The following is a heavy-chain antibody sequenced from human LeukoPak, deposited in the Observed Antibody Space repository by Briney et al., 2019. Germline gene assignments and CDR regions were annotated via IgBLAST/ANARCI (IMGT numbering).Heavy chain of an antibody. D-gene: IGHD3-9*01. CDR1: GGSISSSSYY. Sequence: SETLSLTCAVSGGSISSSSYYWGWIRQPPGKGLEWIGSIYYSGSTYYNPSLKSRVTISVDTSKNQFSLKLSSVTAADTAVYYCARHTLRYFDWLPSVYYFDYWGQGTLVTVSS. CDR2: IYYSGST. J-gene: IGHJ4*02. V-gene: IGHV4-39*01. CDR3: ARHTLRYFDWLPSVYYFDY.